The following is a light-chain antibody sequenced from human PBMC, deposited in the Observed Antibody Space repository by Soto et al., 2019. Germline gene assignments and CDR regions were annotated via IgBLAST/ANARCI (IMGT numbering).Light chain of an antibody. CDR3: QQYNSYWET. J-gene: IGKJ1*01. CDR1: QSISSW. V-gene: IGKV1-5*01. Sequence: DIQMTQSPSTLSASVGDRVTITCRASQSISSWLAWYQQKPGKAPKLLIYDASSLESGVPSRFSGSGSGTEITLTISSLQPDDFATYYCQQYNSYWETFGQGTKV. CDR2: DAS.